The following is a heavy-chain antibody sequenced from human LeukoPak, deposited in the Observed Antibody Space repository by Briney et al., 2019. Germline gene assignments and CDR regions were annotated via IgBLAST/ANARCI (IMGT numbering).Heavy chain of an antibody. Sequence: PGGSLRLSCAASGFTFSTNSMNWVRQAPGEGLEWVASISSSGTYIYYPESLKGRFTVSRDNAENSVYLQMNSLRAEDTAVYYCARDVARDISCYTDWGQGTLVTVSS. J-gene: IGHJ4*02. CDR3: ARDVARDISCYTD. V-gene: IGHV3-21*01. D-gene: IGHD2-2*02. CDR2: ISSSGTYI. CDR1: GFTFSTNS.